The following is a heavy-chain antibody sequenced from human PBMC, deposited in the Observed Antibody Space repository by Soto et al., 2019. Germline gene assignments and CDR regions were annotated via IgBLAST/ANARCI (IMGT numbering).Heavy chain of an antibody. Sequence: EVLLVESGGDLVEPGGSLRLSCAASGITFSNAWMNWVRQAPGKGLEYIGRIRSKTDGETTEYAAPVEGRFTISRDDSKNTLYLQMGGLKTEDTAVYYCTTTRPGTNVFDNWGQGTLVTVSS. CDR2: IRSKTDGETT. J-gene: IGHJ3*02. V-gene: IGHV3-15*01. D-gene: IGHD6-13*01. CDR1: GITFSNAW. CDR3: TTTRPGTNVFDN.